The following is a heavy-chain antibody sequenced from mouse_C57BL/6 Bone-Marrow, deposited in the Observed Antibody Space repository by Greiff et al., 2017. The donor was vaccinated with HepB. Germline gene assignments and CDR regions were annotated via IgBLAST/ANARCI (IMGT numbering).Heavy chain of an antibody. D-gene: IGHD1-1*01. CDR3: TTCRYYGSYFDV. Sequence: DVKLEESGAELVRPGASVKLSCTASGFNIKDDYMHWVKQRPEQGLEWIGWIDPENGDTEYASKFQGKATITADTSSNTAYLQLSSLTSEDTAVYYCTTCRYYGSYFDVWGTGTTGTVAS. J-gene: IGHJ1*03. V-gene: IGHV14-4*01. CDR2: IDPENGDT. CDR1: GFNIKDDY.